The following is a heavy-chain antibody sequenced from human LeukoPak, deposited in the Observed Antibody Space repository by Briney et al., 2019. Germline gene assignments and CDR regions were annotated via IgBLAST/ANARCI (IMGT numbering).Heavy chain of an antibody. CDR3: ARESSSGYFDY. J-gene: IGHJ4*02. V-gene: IGHV1-2*02. D-gene: IGHD3-22*01. Sequence: RASVKVSCKASGYTFTGYYMHWVRQAPGQGLEWTGWINPNSGGTNYAQKFQGSVTMTRDTYISTAYMELSRLRSGDTAVYYCARESSSGYFDYWGQGTLVTVSS. CDR1: GYTFTGYY. CDR2: INPNSGGT.